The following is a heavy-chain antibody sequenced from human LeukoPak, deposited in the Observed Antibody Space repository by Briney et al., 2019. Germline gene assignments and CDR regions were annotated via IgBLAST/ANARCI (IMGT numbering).Heavy chain of an antibody. Sequence: SETLSLTCTVSGGSISSSSYYWGWIRQPPGKGLEWIGSIHYSGSTSYNPSLKSRVTISVDTSKNQFSLKLTSLTAADTAVYYCAREDSSGYLGYWGQGTLVTVSS. CDR3: AREDSSGYLGY. J-gene: IGHJ4*02. V-gene: IGHV4-39*07. CDR1: GGSISSSSYY. D-gene: IGHD3-22*01. CDR2: IHYSGST.